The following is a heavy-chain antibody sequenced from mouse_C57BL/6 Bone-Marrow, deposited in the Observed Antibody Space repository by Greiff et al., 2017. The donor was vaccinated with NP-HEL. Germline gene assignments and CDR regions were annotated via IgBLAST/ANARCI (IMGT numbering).Heavy chain of an antibody. D-gene: IGHD1-3*01. V-gene: IGHV1-54*01. CDR2: INPGSGGT. CDR1: GYAFTNYL. Sequence: VKLQESGAELVRPGTSVKVSCKASGYAFTNYLIEWVQQRPGQGLEWIGVINPGSGGTNYNEKFKGKATLTADKSSSTAYMQLSSLTSEDSEVYFCERWGGSKPLYWYFDVWGTGTTVTVSS. J-gene: IGHJ1*03. CDR3: ERWGGSKPLYWYFDV.